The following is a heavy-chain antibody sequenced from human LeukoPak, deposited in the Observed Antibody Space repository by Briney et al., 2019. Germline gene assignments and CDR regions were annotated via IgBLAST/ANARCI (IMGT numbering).Heavy chain of an antibody. J-gene: IGHJ3*02. V-gene: IGHV5-51*01. Sequence: GESLKISCKGSGYSFTSYWIGWVRQMPGKGLEWMGIIYPGDSDTRYSPSFQGQVTISADKSISTAYLQWSSLKASDTAMYHCARPRVNYYDSSGYLDAFDIWGQGTMVTVSS. D-gene: IGHD3-22*01. CDR3: ARPRVNYYDSSGYLDAFDI. CDR2: IYPGDSDT. CDR1: GYSFTSYW.